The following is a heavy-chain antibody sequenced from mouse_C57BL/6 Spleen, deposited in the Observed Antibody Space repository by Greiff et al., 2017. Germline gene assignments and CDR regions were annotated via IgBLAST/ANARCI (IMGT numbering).Heavy chain of an antibody. CDR2: INPNYGTT. D-gene: IGHD2-5*01. CDR1: GYSFTDYN. CDR3: ARGGPYSNYRVYYVDY. V-gene: IGHV1-39*01. J-gene: IGHJ2*01. Sequence: VQLKESGPELVKPGASVKISCKASGYSFTDYNMNWVKQSNGKSLEWIGVINPNYGTTSYNQKFNGMATLTVDQSSSTAYMQLNSLTSDDSAVYYCARGGPYSNYRVYYVDYWGQGTTLTVSA.